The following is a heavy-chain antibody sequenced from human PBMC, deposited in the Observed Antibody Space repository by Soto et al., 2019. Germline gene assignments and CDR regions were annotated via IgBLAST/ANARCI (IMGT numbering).Heavy chain of an antibody. J-gene: IGHJ5*02. Sequence: QVQLVQSGAEVKKPGASVKVSCKASGYTFTSYGISWVRQAPGQGLEWMGWISAYNGNTNYAQKLQGRVTMTTDTATRTAYRELRSMRSDDTAVYYCARHYSSGWYLDWFDPWGQGTLVTVSS. V-gene: IGHV1-18*01. CDR2: ISAYNGNT. D-gene: IGHD6-19*01. CDR3: ARHYSSGWYLDWFDP. CDR1: GYTFTSYG.